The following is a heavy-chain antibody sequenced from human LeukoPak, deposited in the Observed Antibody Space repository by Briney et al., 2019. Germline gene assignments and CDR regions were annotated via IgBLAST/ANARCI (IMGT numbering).Heavy chain of an antibody. CDR1: GFSINHYY. D-gene: IGHD2-21*02. J-gene: IGHJ4*02. CDR3: ARGQSYCGADCYSD. CDR2: IYTGGLT. Sequence: GGSLRLSCAASGFSINHYYMTWIRQTPGKGLDWVSVIYTGGLTNYGDSVKGRFTISRDNSKNTLYLQMNSLRADDTAIYYCARGQSYCGADCYSDWGQGTLVTVSS. V-gene: IGHV3-66*01.